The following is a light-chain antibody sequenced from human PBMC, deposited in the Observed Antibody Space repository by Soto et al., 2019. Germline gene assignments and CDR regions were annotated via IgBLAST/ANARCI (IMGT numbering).Light chain of an antibody. CDR2: WAS. J-gene: IGKJ1*01. CDR3: QQYNNWPPWT. V-gene: IGKV4-1*01. CDR1: QSLLCSSNNKSY. Sequence: DIVMTQSPDSLTVSLGERATINCKSTQSLLCSSNNKSYLAWYQQKPRQPPKLLIYWASTRESGVPDRFSGSGSGTDFTLTISSLQAEDVADYYCQQYNNWPPWTFGQGTKVEIK.